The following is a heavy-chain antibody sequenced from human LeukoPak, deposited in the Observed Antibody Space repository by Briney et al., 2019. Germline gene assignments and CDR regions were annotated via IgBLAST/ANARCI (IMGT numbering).Heavy chain of an antibody. CDR1: GGSVSSGSYY. Sequence: PSETLSLTCTVSGGSVSSGSYYWSWIRQPPGKGLEWIGYIYYSGSTNYNPSLKSRVTISVDTSKNQFSLKLSSVTAADTAVYYYVVGATRGGGYYYYGMDVWGQGTTVTVSS. V-gene: IGHV4-61*01. D-gene: IGHD1-26*01. J-gene: IGHJ6*02. CDR3: VVGATRGGGYYYYGMDV. CDR2: IYYSGST.